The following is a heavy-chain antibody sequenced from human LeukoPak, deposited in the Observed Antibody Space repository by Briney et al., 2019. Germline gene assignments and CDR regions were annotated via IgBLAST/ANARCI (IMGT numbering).Heavy chain of an antibody. V-gene: IGHV3-23*01. CDR2: ISGSGGST. D-gene: IGHD1-26*01. Sequence: GGSLRLSCAASGFTFSSYAMSWVRQAPGKGLEWVSAISGSGGSTYYADSAKGRFTISRDNSKNTLYLQMNSLRAEDTAVYYCAKDRSGSYTVRTFDYWGQGTLVTVSS. J-gene: IGHJ4*02. CDR1: GFTFSSYA. CDR3: AKDRSGSYTVRTFDY.